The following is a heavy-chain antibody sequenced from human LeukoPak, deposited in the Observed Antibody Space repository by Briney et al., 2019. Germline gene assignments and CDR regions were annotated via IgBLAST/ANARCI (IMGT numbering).Heavy chain of an antibody. CDR1: RFTFSSHS. V-gene: IGHV3-48*01. CDR3: ARMSGSRLPGY. Sequence: SGGSLRLSCAASRFTFSSHSMNWVRQAPGKGLEWVSYTSSSSSARYYADSVKGRFTISRDDARNSLYLQMNSLRAEDTAVYYCARMSGSRLPGYWGQGTLVTVSS. D-gene: IGHD5-12*01. CDR2: TSSSSSAR. J-gene: IGHJ4*02.